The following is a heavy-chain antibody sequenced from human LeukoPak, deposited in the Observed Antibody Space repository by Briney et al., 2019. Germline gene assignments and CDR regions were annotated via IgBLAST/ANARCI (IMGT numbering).Heavy chain of an antibody. CDR1: GDSISSYY. CDR2: IHTNGRT. J-gene: IGHJ4*02. Sequence: SETLSLTCTVSGDSISSYYWSWIRQTPGKGLEWIGYIHTNGRTNYSPSLKSRVTMSVDSSKNLLSLMLSSVTAADTAVYYCTRRAPTSYGHYLDSWGQGTLVTVSS. D-gene: IGHD3-10*01. V-gene: IGHV4-4*09. CDR3: TRRAPTSYGHYLDS.